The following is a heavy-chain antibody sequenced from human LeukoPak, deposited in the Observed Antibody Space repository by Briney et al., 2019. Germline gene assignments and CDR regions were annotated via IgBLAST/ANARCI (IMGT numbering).Heavy chain of an antibody. V-gene: IGHV1-2*02. CDR3: AFGAVAGRDAFDI. CDR2: INPNSGGT. CDR1: GYTFTGYY. D-gene: IGHD6-19*01. Sequence: ASVKVSCKASGYTFTGYYTHWVRQAPGQGLEWMGWINPNSGGTNYAQKFQGRVTMTRDTSISTAYMELSRLRSDDTAVYYCAFGAVAGRDAFDIWGQGTMVTVSS. J-gene: IGHJ3*02.